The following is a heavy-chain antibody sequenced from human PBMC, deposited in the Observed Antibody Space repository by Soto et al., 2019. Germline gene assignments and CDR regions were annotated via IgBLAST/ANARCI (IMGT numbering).Heavy chain of an antibody. CDR3: ARGPYYDILTGYSAAFDI. CDR1: VGSFSGYA. D-gene: IGHD3-9*01. V-gene: IGHV4-34*01. J-gene: IGHJ3*02. Sequence: QVQLQQWGAGLLKPSETLSLTCAVYVGSFSGYAWSWIRQPPGKGLEWIGEINHRGSANYNPSLKSLVTVSVDTSKNQFSLKLTSVTAADTAVYYCARGPYYDILTGYSAAFDIWGQGTMVTVSS. CDR2: INHRGSA.